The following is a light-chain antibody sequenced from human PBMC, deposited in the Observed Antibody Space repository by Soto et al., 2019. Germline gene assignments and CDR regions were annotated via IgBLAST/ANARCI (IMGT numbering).Light chain of an antibody. CDR2: LGS. CDR1: QSLLHSNGYNY. J-gene: IGKJ1*01. Sequence: DIVMTQSPLSLPVTPGEPASISCRSSQSLLHSNGYNYLDWYLQKPGQSPQLLIYLGSNRSSGVPDRFSGSGSGTYFPLKISRVEAEDVGVYYCIQALQTPWTFGQGTKVEIK. V-gene: IGKV2-28*01. CDR3: IQALQTPWT.